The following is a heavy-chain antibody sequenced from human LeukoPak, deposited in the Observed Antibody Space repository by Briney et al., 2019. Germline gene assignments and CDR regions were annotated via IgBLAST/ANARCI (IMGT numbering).Heavy chain of an antibody. V-gene: IGHV4-34*01. CDR2: INHSGST. CDR3: ARDWTGWFDP. CDR1: GGSFSGYY. Sequence: SETLSLTCAVYGGSFSGYYWSWIRQPPGKGLEWIGEINHSGSTNYNPSLKSRVTISVDTSKNQFSLKLSSVTAADTAVYYCARDWTGWFDPWGQGTLVTVSS. D-gene: IGHD3-3*01. J-gene: IGHJ5*02.